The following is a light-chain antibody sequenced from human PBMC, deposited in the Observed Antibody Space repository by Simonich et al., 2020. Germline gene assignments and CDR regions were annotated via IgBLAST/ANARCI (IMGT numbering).Light chain of an antibody. CDR3: CSYAGSSTLV. Sequence: QSALTQPASVSGSPGQSITISCTGTSSNVGSSNLVSWYQQHPCKAPKLMIYEGSKRPSGVSNRFSGSKSGNTASLTISGLQAEDEADYYCCSYAGSSTLVFGGGTKLTVL. CDR1: SSNVGSSNL. V-gene: IGLV2-23*01. CDR2: EGS. J-gene: IGLJ2*01.